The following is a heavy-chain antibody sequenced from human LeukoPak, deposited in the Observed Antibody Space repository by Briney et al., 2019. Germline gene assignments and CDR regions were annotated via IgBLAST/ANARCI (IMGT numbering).Heavy chain of an antibody. CDR3: ARDYYDSSGYYGYFDY. V-gene: IGHV1-18*01. J-gene: IGHJ4*02. Sequence: ASVEVSCKASGGTFTSYGISWVRQAPGQGLEWMGWISAYNGNTNYAQKLQGRVTMTTDTSTSTAYMELRSLRSDDTAVYYCARDYYDSSGYYGYFDYWGQGTLVTVSS. D-gene: IGHD3-22*01. CDR1: GGTFTSYG. CDR2: ISAYNGNT.